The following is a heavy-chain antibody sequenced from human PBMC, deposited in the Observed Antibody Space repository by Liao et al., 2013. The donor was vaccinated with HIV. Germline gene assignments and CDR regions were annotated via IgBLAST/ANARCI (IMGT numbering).Heavy chain of an antibody. Sequence: QVQLQQWGAGLLKPSETLSLTCAVYGGSFSGYYWSWIRQPPGKGLEWIGEINHSGSTNYNPSLKSRVTISVDRSKNQFSLKLSSVTAADTAVYYCARGSRLRLGLVDYWGQGTLVTVSS. CDR2: INHSGST. CDR1: GGSFSGYY. D-gene: IGHD3-16*01. CDR3: ARGSRLRLGLVDY. V-gene: IGHV4-34*01. J-gene: IGHJ4*02.